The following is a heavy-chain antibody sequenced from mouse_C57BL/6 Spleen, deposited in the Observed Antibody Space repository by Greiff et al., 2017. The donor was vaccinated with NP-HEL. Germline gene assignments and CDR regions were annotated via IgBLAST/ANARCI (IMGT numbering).Heavy chain of an antibody. CDR1: GFTFSDYY. D-gene: IGHD1-1*01. CDR3: ARVYYYGSSYNWYFDV. V-gene: IGHV5-12*01. J-gene: IGHJ1*03. Sequence: EVQLVESGGGLVQPGGSLKLSCAASGFTFSDYYMYWVRQTPEKRLEWVAYISNGGGSTYYPDTVKGRFTISRDNAKNTLYLQMSRLKSEDTAMYYCARVYYYGSSYNWYFDVWGTGTTVTVSS. CDR2: ISNGGGST.